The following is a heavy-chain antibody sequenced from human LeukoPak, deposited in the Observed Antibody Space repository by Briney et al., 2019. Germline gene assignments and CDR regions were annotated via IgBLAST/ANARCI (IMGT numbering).Heavy chain of an antibody. CDR3: VQDWAWGAFGY. J-gene: IGHJ4*02. V-gene: IGHV3-23*01. CDR2: ITGAGQT. CDR1: GFTFSFYV. D-gene: IGHD7-27*01. Sequence: GWSLRLSCAASGFTFSFYVMNWVRQAPGKGLEGVSGITGAGQTYYADSVQGRFTIYRDHSKNTLYLQMNRLGAEDTAIYYCVQDWAWGAFGYWGQGTLVTVSS.